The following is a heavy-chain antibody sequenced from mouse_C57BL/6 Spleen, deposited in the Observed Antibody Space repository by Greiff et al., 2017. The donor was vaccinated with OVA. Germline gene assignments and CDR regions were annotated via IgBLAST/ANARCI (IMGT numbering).Heavy chain of an antibody. J-gene: IGHJ4*01. CDR2: INPGSGGT. V-gene: IGHV1-54*01. CDR1: GYAFTNYL. Sequence: VQLQQSGAELVRPGTSVKVSCKASGYAFTNYLIEWVKQRPGQGLEWIGVINPGSGGTNYNEKFKGKATLTADKSSSTAYMQLSSLTSEDSAVYFCARGGLGGGYAMDYWGQGTSVTVSS. CDR3: ARGGLGGGYAMDY. D-gene: IGHD3-1*01.